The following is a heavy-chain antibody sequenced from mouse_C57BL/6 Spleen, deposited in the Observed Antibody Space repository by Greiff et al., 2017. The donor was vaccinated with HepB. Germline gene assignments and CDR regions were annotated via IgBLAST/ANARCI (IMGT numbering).Heavy chain of an antibody. CDR1: GYTFTSYG. V-gene: IGHV1-81*01. D-gene: IGHD1-1*01. J-gene: IGHJ1*03. Sequence: QVQLQQSGAELARPGASVKLSCKASGYTFTSYGISWVKQRTGQGLEWIGEIYPRSGNTYYNEKFKGKATLTADKSSSTAYMELHSLTSEDSAVYFCARDLITTVVATRYFDVWGTGTTVTVSS. CDR3: ARDLITTVVATRYFDV. CDR2: IYPRSGNT.